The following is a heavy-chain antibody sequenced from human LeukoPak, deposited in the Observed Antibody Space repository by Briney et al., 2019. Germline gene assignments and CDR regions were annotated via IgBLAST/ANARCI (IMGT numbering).Heavy chain of an antibody. CDR3: ARTVATSYFDY. CDR1: GGSYSPAH. J-gene: IGHJ4*02. CDR2: IYYSGST. D-gene: IGHD5-12*01. V-gene: IGHV4-59*08. Sequence: SETLSLTCSFSGGSYSPAHWSWIRQPAGKGLEWIGYIYYSGSTNYNPSLKSRVTISVDTSKNQFSLKLSSVTAADTAVYYCARTVATSYFDYWGQGTLVTVSS.